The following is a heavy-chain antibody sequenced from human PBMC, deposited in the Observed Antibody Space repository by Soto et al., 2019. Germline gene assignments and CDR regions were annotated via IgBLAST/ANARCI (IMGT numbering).Heavy chain of an antibody. CDR1: GFTFSSYA. CDR3: AKRNYYDYDAFDI. Sequence: EVQLLESGGGLVQPGGSLRLSCAASGFTFSSYAKSWVRQAPGKGLEWVSAITDSGGSTYYADSVKGRFTISRDNSKDTLYLQMNSLRAEDTALYYCAKRNYYDYDAFDIWGQGTMVTVSS. J-gene: IGHJ3*02. CDR2: ITDSGGST. V-gene: IGHV3-23*01. D-gene: IGHD3-22*01.